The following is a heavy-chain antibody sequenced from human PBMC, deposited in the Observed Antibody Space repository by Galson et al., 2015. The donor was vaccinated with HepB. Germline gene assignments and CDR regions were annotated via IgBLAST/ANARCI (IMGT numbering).Heavy chain of an antibody. CDR2: ISWNSGTI. Sequence: SLRLSCAASGFTFDDYAMHWVRQAPGKGLEWVSGISWNSGTIGYADSVKGRFTISREKAKNSLHLQMNSLRPEDTALYYCAKDLGLYYFPHMGYMDVWGKGTTVTVSS. CDR3: AKDLGLYYFPHMGYMDV. V-gene: IGHV3-9*01. D-gene: IGHD3-10*01. CDR1: GFTFDDYA. J-gene: IGHJ6*03.